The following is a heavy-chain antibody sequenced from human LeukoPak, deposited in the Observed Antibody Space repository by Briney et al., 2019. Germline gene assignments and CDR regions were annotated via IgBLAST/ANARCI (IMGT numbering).Heavy chain of an antibody. CDR2: IYTSGST. CDR1: GGSISSYY. J-gene: IGHJ2*01. V-gene: IGHV4-4*07. CDR3: AGRPPPYWYFDL. Sequence: SETLSLTCTVSGGSISSYYWSWIRQPAGKGLEWIGRIYTSGSTNYNPSLKSRVTISVDTSKNQFSLKLSSVTAADTAVYYCAGRPPPYWYFDLWGRGTLVTVSS.